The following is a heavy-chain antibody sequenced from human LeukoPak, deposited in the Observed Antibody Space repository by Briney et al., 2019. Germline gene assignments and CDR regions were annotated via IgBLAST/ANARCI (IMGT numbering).Heavy chain of an antibody. CDR3: ARTLLSVGYCSGGSCYGPPPW. J-gene: IGHJ4*02. CDR2: IRGSGGST. V-gene: IGHV3-23*01. CDR1: GFTFSSYA. D-gene: IGHD2-15*01. Sequence: GGSLRLSCAASGFTFSSYAMSWVRQAPGKGVEWVSAIRGSGGSTYYADSVKGRFTISRDNSKNTVYLQMNSLRTEDTAVYYCARTLLSVGYCSGGSCYGPPPWWGQGTLVTVSS.